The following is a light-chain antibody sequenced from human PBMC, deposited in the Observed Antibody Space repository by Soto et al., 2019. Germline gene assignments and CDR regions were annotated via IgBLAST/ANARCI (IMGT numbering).Light chain of an antibody. CDR2: AAS. CDR3: QQYNGYSAT. V-gene: IGKV1-5*01. J-gene: IGKJ1*01. CDR1: QSISSW. Sequence: DIQMTQSPSTLSASVGGRVTITCRASQSISSWLAWYQQKPGKAPKVLIYAASSLESGVPSRFSGSGSGTQFTLTISSLQPDDFATYYCQQYNGYSATFGQGTKVDI.